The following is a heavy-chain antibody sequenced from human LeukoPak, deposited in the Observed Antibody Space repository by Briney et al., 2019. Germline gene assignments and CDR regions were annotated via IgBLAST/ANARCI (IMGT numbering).Heavy chain of an antibody. CDR1: GGSISTYY. J-gene: IGHJ4*02. CDR3: ARIGHEDYYFDY. V-gene: IGHV4-59*01. CDR2: IYYSGST. Sequence: SETLSLTCTVSGGSISTYYWSWIRQPPGKGLEWIGYIYYSGSTNYNPSLKSRVTISVDTSKNQSSLKLSSVTAADTAVYYCARIGHEDYYFDYWGQGTLVTVSS.